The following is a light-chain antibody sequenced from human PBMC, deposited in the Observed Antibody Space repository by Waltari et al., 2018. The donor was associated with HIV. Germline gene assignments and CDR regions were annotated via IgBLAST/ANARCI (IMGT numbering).Light chain of an antibody. Sequence: DIVMTQSPDSLAVALDGRATINCKSSQSLLSNNKNFLAWYQQKPGQPPKSLISWPSIRESVVPDRFSGSGSGTDFTLTISNLQAADVAFYYGHLYHTAPLSFGGGTKVGVK. CDR1: QSLLSNNKNF. J-gene: IGKJ4*01. V-gene: IGKV4-1*01. CDR3: HLYHTAPLS. CDR2: WPS.